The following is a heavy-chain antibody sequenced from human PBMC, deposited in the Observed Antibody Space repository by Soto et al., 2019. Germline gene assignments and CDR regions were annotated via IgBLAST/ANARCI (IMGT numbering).Heavy chain of an antibody. CDR2: INSDGTDT. CDR1: GFTFSSSG. D-gene: IGHD3-16*01. Sequence: XGALRVSCRAAGFTFSSSGMHWVRQAPGKGLVWVSHINSDGTDTNYADSVKGRFTISRDNAKKAVYLQMNSLRAEDTAVYYCARDWSYALNYWGQGSLVTVSS. V-gene: IGHV3-74*01. J-gene: IGHJ4*02. CDR3: ARDWSYALNY.